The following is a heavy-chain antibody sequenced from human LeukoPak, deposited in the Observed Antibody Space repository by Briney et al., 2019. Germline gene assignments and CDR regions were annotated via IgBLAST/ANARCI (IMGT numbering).Heavy chain of an antibody. Sequence: SETLPLTCTVSVGSISSCSYYWGWIRQPPGKGLVWFGSICYSGNTSYNPSLKIRVTISVDTSKHQFSLKLSSVTAEDTAVYYCARQLVVVVPAEFDYWGQGTLVTVSS. J-gene: IGHJ4*02. CDR3: ARQLVVVVPAEFDY. V-gene: IGHV4-39*01. D-gene: IGHD2-2*01. CDR2: ICYSGNT. CDR1: VGSISSCSYY.